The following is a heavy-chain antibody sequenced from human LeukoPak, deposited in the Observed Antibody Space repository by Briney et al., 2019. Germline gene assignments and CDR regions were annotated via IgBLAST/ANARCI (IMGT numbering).Heavy chain of an antibody. Sequence: SVKVSCKASGGTFSSYAISWVRQAPGQGLEWMGRIIPILGIANYAQKFQGRVTITADKSASTAYMELSSLRSEDTAVYYCARDAPYLAATKPYFDYWGQGTLVTVSS. D-gene: IGHD1-26*01. CDR2: IIPILGIA. V-gene: IGHV1-69*04. CDR1: GGTFSSYA. CDR3: ARDAPYLAATKPYFDY. J-gene: IGHJ4*02.